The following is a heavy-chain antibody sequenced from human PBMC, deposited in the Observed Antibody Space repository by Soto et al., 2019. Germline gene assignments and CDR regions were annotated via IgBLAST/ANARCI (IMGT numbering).Heavy chain of an antibody. J-gene: IGHJ6*02. V-gene: IGHV4-59*01. Sequence: SETLSLTCTVSGGSISSYYWSWIRQPPGKGLEWIGYIYYSGSTNYNPSLKSRVTISVDTSKNQFSLKLSSVTAADTAVYYCARYGLGSSSWYGGYYYGMDVWGQGTTVTVS. CDR3: ARYGLGSSSWYGGYYYGMDV. CDR1: GGSISSYY. D-gene: IGHD6-13*01. CDR2: IYYSGST.